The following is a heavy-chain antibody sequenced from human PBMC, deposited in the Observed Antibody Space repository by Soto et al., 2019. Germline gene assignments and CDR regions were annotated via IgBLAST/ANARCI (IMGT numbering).Heavy chain of an antibody. J-gene: IGHJ4*02. CDR3: AKSLSALFSLGDFKY. V-gene: IGHV3-23*01. Sequence: GGALRRSCAASGFTFSSYALNWVRQAPGKGLEWVAEISVSGTSTYYAPSVKGRFIISSDSSKNTLYLRMYSLRAEDTAMYYCAKSLSALFSLGDFKYWGQGALVTVA. CDR1: GFTFSSYA. CDR2: ISVSGTST. D-gene: IGHD2-21*01.